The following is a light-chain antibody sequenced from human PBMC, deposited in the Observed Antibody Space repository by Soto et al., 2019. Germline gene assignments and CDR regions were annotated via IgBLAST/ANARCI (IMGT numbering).Light chain of an antibody. V-gene: IGKV1-9*01. J-gene: IGKJ3*01. Sequence: DIQLTQSPSFLSASVGDRVTITCRASQGISSYLAWYQQKPGKAPKLLIYSASTLQSGVPSRFSGSGSGTEFTLTISSLQPEDFATYFCQQLSTYPITFGPGTKVDI. CDR3: QQLSTYPIT. CDR1: QGISSY. CDR2: SAS.